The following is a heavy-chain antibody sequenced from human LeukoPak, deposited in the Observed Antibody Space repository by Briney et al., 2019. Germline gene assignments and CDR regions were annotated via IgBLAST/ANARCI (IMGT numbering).Heavy chain of an antibody. CDR2: IKQDGSET. V-gene: IGHV3-7*01. D-gene: IGHD2-2*01. J-gene: IGHJ6*03. Sequence: GGSLRLSCAASGFAFSSSWMSWVRQTPGKGLEWVANIKQDGSETYYVDSLKGRFTVSRDNAKNSVYLQMNNLRAEDTAVYYCARRAPGYCITTSCPDTYYYYYYMDVWDKGTTVTVSS. CDR3: ARRAPGYCITTSCPDTYYYYYYMDV. CDR1: GFAFSSSW.